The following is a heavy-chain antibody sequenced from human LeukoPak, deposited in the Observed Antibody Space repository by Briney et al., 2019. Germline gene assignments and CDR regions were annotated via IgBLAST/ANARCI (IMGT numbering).Heavy chain of an antibody. V-gene: IGHV3-30-3*01. CDR3: ARAGRYSYGFWYYFDY. D-gene: IGHD5-18*01. CDR2: ISDDGSNK. Sequence: GGSLRLSCAASGFTSSSYAMHWVRQAPGKGLEWVAVISDDGSNKYYADSVKGRFTISRDNSKNTLYLQMNSLRAEDTAVYYCARAGRYSYGFWYYFDYWGQGTLVTVSS. J-gene: IGHJ4*02. CDR1: GFTSSSYA.